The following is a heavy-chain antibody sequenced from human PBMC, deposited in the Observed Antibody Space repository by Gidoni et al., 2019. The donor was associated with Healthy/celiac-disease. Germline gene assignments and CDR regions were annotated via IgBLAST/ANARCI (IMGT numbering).Heavy chain of an antibody. J-gene: IGHJ3*02. D-gene: IGHD5-12*01. V-gene: IGHV3-30-3*01. Sequence: QVQLVESGGGVVQPGRSLRLSCAASGFPFSSYAMHWVRQAPGKGLGWVAVISYDGSNKYYADSVKGRFTISRDNSKNTLYLQMNSLRAEDTAVYYCAREGSSGYVDAFDIWGQGTMVTVSS. CDR2: ISYDGSNK. CDR3: AREGSSGYVDAFDI. CDR1: GFPFSSYA.